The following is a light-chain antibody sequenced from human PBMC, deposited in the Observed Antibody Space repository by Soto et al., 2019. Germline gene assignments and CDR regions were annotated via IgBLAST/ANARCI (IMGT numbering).Light chain of an antibody. Sequence: EIVLTQSPAPLSVSPSERATLXLMASQSVSSNLAWYQQKPGQAPRLLIYGASTRATGIPARFSGSGSGTEFTLTISSLQSEDFAVYYCQQYNNWPPWTFGQGTKVDI. CDR2: GAS. CDR1: QSVSSN. J-gene: IGKJ1*01. V-gene: IGKV3-15*01. CDR3: QQYNNWPPWT.